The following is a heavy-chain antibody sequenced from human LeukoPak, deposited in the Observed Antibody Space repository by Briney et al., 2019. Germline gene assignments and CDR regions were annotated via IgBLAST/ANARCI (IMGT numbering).Heavy chain of an antibody. J-gene: IGHJ4*02. CDR3: AKDPSGSYYY. CDR1: GFTLSDYY. D-gene: IGHD1-26*01. Sequence: GGSLRLSCAASGFTLSDYYMSWIRQAPGKGLEWISYISSSSTYTNYADSVKGRFTISRDNSKNTLYLQMNSLRAEDTAVYYCAKDPSGSYYYWGQGTLVTVSS. V-gene: IGHV3-11*06. CDR2: ISSSSTYT.